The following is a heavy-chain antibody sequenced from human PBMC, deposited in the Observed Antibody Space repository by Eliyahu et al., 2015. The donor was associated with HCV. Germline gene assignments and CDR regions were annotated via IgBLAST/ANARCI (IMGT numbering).Heavy chain of an antibody. Sequence: DSGGGLIQPGGSLRLSCEASGFSVSSTYMTWVRQAPGKGLEWVSTLYRTGSTYYADSVKGRFTISRDNSKNTVYLQMNSLRAEDTAVYYCAKYGGTWGQGTLVTVSS. V-gene: IGHV3-53*01. D-gene: IGHD3-16*01. CDR3: AKYGGT. CDR2: LYRTGST. J-gene: IGHJ5*02. CDR1: GFSVSSTY.